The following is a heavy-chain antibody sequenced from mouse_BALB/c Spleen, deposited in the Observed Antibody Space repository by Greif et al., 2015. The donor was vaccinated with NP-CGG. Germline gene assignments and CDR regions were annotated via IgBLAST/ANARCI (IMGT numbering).Heavy chain of an antibody. CDR2: INPSNGGT. D-gene: IGHD1-1*02. CDR3: TRYGGLDHFYAMDY. V-gene: IGHV1S81*02. Sequence: QVHLQQSGAELVKPGASVKLSCKASGYTFTSYYMYWVKQRPGQGLEWIGGINPSNGGTNFNEKFKSKATLTVDKSSSTAYMQLSSLTSEDSAVYYCTRYGGLDHFYAMDYWGKGTSVTVSS. J-gene: IGHJ4*01. CDR1: GYTFTSYY.